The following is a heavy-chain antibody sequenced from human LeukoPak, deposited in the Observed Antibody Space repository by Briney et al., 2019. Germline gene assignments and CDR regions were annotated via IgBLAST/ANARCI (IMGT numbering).Heavy chain of an antibody. CDR3: ARPGYSTGAFDY. Sequence: GGSPRLSCAASGFTFSSYAMSWVRQAPGKGLEWVSVISNSGGSTYYADSVKGRFTISRDNPKNTLYLQMNSLRAEDTAVYYCARPGYSTGAFDYWGQGTLVTVSS. V-gene: IGHV3-23*01. D-gene: IGHD6-25*01. CDR2: ISNSGGST. CDR1: GFTFSSYA. J-gene: IGHJ4*02.